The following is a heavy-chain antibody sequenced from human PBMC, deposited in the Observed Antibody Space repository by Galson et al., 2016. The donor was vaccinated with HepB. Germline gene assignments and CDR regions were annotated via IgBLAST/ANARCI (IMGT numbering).Heavy chain of an antibody. J-gene: IGHJ4*02. Sequence: SETLSLTCAVSGGSVSDSHWWSWVRQTPGKGLEWIGEIFHSGSANYNPSLKSRVTISVDKSRNQISLNLNSVTAADTAVYYCARLPMFGVIIEFYFDQWGQGTLVTVSS. CDR3: ARLPMFGVIIEFYFDQ. V-gene: IGHV4-4*02. D-gene: IGHD3-3*01. CDR1: GGSVSDSHW. CDR2: IFHSGSA.